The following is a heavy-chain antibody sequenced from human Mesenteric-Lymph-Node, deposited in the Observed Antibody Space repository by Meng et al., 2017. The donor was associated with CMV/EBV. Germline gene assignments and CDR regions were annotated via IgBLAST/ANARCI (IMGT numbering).Heavy chain of an antibody. Sequence: SETLSLTCAVYGGSFSAYYWSWIRQPPGKGLEWIGEINHSGSTNHNPSLKSRVTISVDTSKNQFSLKLSSVTAADTAVYYCARERGARCSSTSCYRGRGWFDPWGQGTLVTVSS. CDR1: GGSFSAYY. CDR3: ARERGARCSSTSCYRGRGWFDP. J-gene: IGHJ5*02. CDR2: INHSGST. D-gene: IGHD2-2*02. V-gene: IGHV4-34*01.